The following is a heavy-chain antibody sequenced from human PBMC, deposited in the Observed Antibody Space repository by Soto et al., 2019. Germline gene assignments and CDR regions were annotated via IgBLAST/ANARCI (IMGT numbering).Heavy chain of an antibody. CDR3: ARGSYYDIFTGYCHGAFGI. CDR1: GFTFDDYG. CDR2: ISWNGGST. V-gene: IGHV3-20*01. D-gene: IGHD3-9*01. Sequence: EVQLVESGGGVVRPGGSLRLSCAASGFTFDDYGMSWVRQAPGKGLEWVSGISWNGGSTDYADSVKGRFTISRDNAKKSLYLQMNSLRAEDTALYHCARGSYYDIFTGYCHGAFGILGQGTMVTVAS. J-gene: IGHJ3*02.